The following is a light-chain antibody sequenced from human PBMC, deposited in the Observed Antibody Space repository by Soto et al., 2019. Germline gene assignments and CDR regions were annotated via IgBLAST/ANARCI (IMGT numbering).Light chain of an antibody. Sequence: DIKMTQSPSSLSASVGDRVTITCRASQSISSYLNWYQQKPGKAPKLLIYAASSLQSGVPSRFSGSGSWTDFTLTISSLQPEDFATYYCQQSYSTPRTFGQGTKVEIK. CDR2: AAS. CDR3: QQSYSTPRT. CDR1: QSISSY. J-gene: IGKJ1*01. V-gene: IGKV1-39*01.